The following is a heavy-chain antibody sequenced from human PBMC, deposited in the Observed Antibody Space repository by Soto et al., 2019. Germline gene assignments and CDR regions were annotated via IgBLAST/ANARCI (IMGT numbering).Heavy chain of an antibody. CDR1: GFTFSSYG. V-gene: IGHV3-30*18. CDR3: AKETVATIRPTRIYYYYGLDV. D-gene: IGHD5-12*01. CDR2: TSHDGTNK. J-gene: IGHJ6*02. Sequence: QVQLVESGGGVVQPGRSLRLSCATSGFTFSSYGIHWVRQAPGKGLEWVAVTSHDGTNKYYTDSVKGRFIISRDNSKNTLYLEMNSLRAEDTAVYYCAKETVATIRPTRIYYYYGLDVWGQGTTVSVSS.